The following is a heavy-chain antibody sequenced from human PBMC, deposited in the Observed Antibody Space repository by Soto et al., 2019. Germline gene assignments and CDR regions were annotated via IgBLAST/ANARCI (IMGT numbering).Heavy chain of an antibody. CDR3: ARDPGHNFWSGPTPYYYSGMDV. CDR1: GGTFSSYA. Sequence: ASLKVSCKASGGTFSSYAISWVRQAPGQGLEWMGGIIPIFGTANYAQKFQGRVTITADESTSTAYMELSSLRSEDTAVYYCARDPGHNFWSGPTPYYYSGMDVWGQGPTVTVA. J-gene: IGHJ6*02. D-gene: IGHD3-3*01. CDR2: IIPIFGTA. V-gene: IGHV1-69*13.